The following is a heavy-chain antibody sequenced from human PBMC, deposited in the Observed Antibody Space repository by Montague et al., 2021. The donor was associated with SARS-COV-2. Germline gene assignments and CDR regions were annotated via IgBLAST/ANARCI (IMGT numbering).Heavy chain of an antibody. CDR1: GFTFSSYE. CDR2: ISSNGSTI. Sequence: SLRLSCSASGFTFSSYEMNWVRQAPGKGLEWVSYISSNGSTIYYADSVKGRFTISRDNAKNSLYLQMNSLRAEDTAVYYCASILRLPRWFDLWGRGTLVTVSS. CDR3: ASILRLPRWFDL. J-gene: IGHJ2*01. D-gene: IGHD3-3*01. V-gene: IGHV3-48*03.